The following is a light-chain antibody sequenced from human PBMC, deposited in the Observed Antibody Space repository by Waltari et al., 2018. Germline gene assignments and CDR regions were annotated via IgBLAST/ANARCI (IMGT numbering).Light chain of an antibody. CDR3: QQYNKWPLT. V-gene: IGKV3-15*01. J-gene: IGKJ3*01. CDR1: QSINSN. CDR2: GAS. Sequence: EVVMTQSPATVSVSPGERATLSCRASQSINSNLAWYQQKPGQAPRLLSYGASTRATGMPARFSGSGSGTDFTLTISSLQSEDFAIYYCQQYNKWPLTFGPGTKVHF.